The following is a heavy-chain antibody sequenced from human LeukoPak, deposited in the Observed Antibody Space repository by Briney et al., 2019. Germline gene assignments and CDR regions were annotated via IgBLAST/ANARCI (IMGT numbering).Heavy chain of an antibody. V-gene: IGHV1-69*04. J-gene: IGHJ4*02. Sequence: GASVKVSCKASGGTFSSYAISWVRQAPGQGLEWMGRIIPILGIANYAQKFQGRVTMTEDTSTDTAYMELSSLRSEDTAVYYCATPTPPYYDMPFWGQGTLVTVSS. D-gene: IGHD3-22*01. CDR2: IIPILGIA. CDR3: ATPTPPYYDMPF. CDR1: GGTFSSYA.